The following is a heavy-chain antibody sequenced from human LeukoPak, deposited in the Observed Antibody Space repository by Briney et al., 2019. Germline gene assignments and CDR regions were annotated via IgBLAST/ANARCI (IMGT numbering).Heavy chain of an antibody. J-gene: IGHJ4*02. V-gene: IGHV3-7*01. Sequence: GGSLRLSCAASGFTFSSYWMSWVRQAPGKGLEWVANIKQDGSEKYYVDSVKGRFAISRDNAKNSLYLQMNSLRAEDTAVYYCGRRGYSSGWYGSYFDYWGQGTLVTVSS. CDR1: GFTFSSYW. D-gene: IGHD6-19*01. CDR2: IKQDGSEK. CDR3: GRRGYSSGWYGSYFDY.